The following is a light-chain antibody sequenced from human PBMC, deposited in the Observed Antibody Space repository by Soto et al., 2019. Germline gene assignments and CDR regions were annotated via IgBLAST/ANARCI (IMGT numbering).Light chain of an antibody. J-gene: IGKJ2*01. CDR2: GVS. CDR3: HQYGRSPYS. V-gene: IGKV3-20*01. CDR1: QSVSSNS. Sequence: EIVLTQSPGTLSLSLGERVTLSCRASQSVSSNSLAWYQHRPGQAPRLLIHGVSSRATGIPDRFTGSGSGRDFTLTISSLEPEDSAVYYCHQYGRSPYSFGQGTKLEIK.